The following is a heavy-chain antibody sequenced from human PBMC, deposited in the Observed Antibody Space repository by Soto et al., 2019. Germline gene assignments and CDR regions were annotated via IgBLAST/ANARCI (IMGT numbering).Heavy chain of an antibody. CDR3: ATVAGAAFGKFES. CDR1: GFTFSNYW. CDR2: VNPNGSRT. J-gene: IGHJ5*01. V-gene: IGHV3-74*01. Sequence: EVQLVESGGGLVQPGGSLRLSCTASGFTFSNYWMHWVRQAPGKGLVWVSRVNPNGSRTDYANSVKGRLTTSRDNARNTQFLQMKSLRAKNTAVYYCATVAGAAFGKFESWGQGTLVAVSS. D-gene: IGHD6-19*01.